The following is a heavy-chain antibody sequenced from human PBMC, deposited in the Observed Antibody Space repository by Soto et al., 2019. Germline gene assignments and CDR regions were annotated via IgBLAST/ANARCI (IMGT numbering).Heavy chain of an antibody. D-gene: IGHD6-13*01. CDR1: GGSFSGYY. Sequence: SETLSLTCAVYGGSFSGYYWSWIRQPPGKGLEWIGETNHSGSTNYNPSLKSRVTIPVDTSKNQFSLKLSSVTAADTAVYYGARAEQQRPNWFDPWGQGTLVTVSS. CDR3: ARAEQQRPNWFDP. CDR2: TNHSGST. V-gene: IGHV4-34*01. J-gene: IGHJ5*02.